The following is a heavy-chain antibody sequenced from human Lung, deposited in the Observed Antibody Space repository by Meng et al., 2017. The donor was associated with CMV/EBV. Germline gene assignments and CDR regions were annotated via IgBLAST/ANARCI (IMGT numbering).Heavy chain of an antibody. CDR3: ARASYYDFWSGPGNWFDP. CDR1: GGSISSYY. CDR2: IYYSGST. V-gene: IGHV4-59*01. J-gene: IGHJ5*02. Sequence: SETLSLTCTVSGGSISSYYWSWIRQPPGKGLEWIGYIYYSGSTNYNPSLKSRVTISVDTSKNQFSLKLSSVTAADTAVYYCARASYYDFWSGPGNWFDPWGQGXLVTVSS. D-gene: IGHD3-3*01.